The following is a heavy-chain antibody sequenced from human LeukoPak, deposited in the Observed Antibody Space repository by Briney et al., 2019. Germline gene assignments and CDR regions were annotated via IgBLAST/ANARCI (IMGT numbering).Heavy chain of an antibody. J-gene: IGHJ4*02. D-gene: IGHD2-2*01. Sequence: GGSLRLSCAASGFTFSSYWMSWVRQAPGKGLEWVANIKQDGSEKYYVDSVKGRFTISRDNAKNSLYLQMNSLRAEDTAVYYCATVGGNPRYCSSTSCLIFDYWGQGTLVTVSS. CDR1: GFTFSSYW. CDR3: ATVGGNPRYCSSTSCLIFDY. CDR2: IKQDGSEK. V-gene: IGHV3-7*01.